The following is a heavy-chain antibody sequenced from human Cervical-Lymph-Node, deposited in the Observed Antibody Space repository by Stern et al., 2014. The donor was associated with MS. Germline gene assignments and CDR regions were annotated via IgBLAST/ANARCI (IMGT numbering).Heavy chain of an antibody. CDR2: IIPMFAMT. CDR1: GGTFNNYA. CDR3: ATHSVIGTSYYYGMDV. J-gene: IGHJ6*02. V-gene: IGHV1-69*17. D-gene: IGHD1-26*01. Sequence: VQLEESGAEVKKPGSSVKVSCKASGGTFNNYAFSWVRQAPGQGLEWMGGIIPMFAMTDYAQKFQGRLTITADRSTSTAYMELNSLRSEDTAVYYCATHSVIGTSYYYGMDVWGQGTTVTVSS.